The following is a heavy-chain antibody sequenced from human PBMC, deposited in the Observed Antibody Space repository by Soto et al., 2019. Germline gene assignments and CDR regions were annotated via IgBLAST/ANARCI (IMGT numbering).Heavy chain of an antibody. CDR1: GYSFTSYW. D-gene: IGHD6-19*01. CDR2: IYPGDSDT. Sequence: PGESLKISCKGAGYSFTSYWIGWVRQMPGKGLEWMGIIYPGDSDTRYSPSFQGQVTISADKSISTAYLQWSSLKASDTAMYYCVRPSEAGKTYNGVDVWRHGTPVTVSS. CDR3: VRPSEAGKTYNGVDV. J-gene: IGHJ6*02. V-gene: IGHV5-51*01.